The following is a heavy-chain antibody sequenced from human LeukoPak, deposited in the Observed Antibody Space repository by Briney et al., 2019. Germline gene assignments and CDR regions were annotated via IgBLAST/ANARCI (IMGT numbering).Heavy chain of an antibody. Sequence: GGSLRLSCAASGFTFDDYAMHWVRQAPGKGLEWVSGIGWNSGSIGYADSVKGRLTISRDNAKNSLYLQMNSLRAEDTALYYCAKSIGYYYGSSGYYYFDYWGQGTLVTVSS. CDR3: AKSIGYYYGSSGYYYFDY. J-gene: IGHJ4*02. V-gene: IGHV3-9*01. D-gene: IGHD3-22*01. CDR2: IGWNSGSI. CDR1: GFTFDDYA.